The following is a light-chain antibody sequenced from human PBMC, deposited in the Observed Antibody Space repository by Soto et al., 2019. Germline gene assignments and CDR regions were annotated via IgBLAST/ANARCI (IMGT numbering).Light chain of an antibody. J-gene: IGKJ5*01. CDR1: QSVSTK. V-gene: IGKV3-15*01. CDR3: QQYHNGPPIT. CDR2: DAS. Sequence: EILMTQSPATLSVSPGETATLSCRASQSVSTKLAWYQQKPGQAPRLLINDASTKATGVPARFSGWGSGTEFTRTIRSLQSEDFAVYYWQQYHNGPPITFGQGTRLEIK.